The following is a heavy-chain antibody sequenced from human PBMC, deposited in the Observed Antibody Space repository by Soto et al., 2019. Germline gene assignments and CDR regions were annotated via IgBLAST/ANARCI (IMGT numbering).Heavy chain of an antibody. J-gene: IGHJ6*02. CDR2: ISVYNGNT. CDR1: GYTFISYG. D-gene: IGHD2-15*01. CDR3: ARGQGEYCSGGSCYANYYYNGMDV. V-gene: IGHV1-18*01. Sequence: QVQLVQSGAEVKKPGASVKVSCKASGYTFISYGISWVRQAPGQGLEWMGGISVYNGNTNDAQKVQGRVTMTTDTSTSTAYMELRSLRSDDTAVYYCARGQGEYCSGGSCYANYYYNGMDVWGQGTTVTVS.